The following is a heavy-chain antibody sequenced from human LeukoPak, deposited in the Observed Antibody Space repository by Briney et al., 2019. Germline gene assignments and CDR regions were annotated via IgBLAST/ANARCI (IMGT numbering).Heavy chain of an antibody. D-gene: IGHD2-21*01. Sequence: PGGSLRLSCAASGFTFSNYGLHWVRQAPGKGLEWVAHISQDGSEKYYGDSVKGRFTISRDNSKNTLYLQLNSLTAEDTAVYYCARVTDTAMADGDCYFDYWGPGTLVSVSS. CDR2: ISQDGSEK. CDR1: GFTFSNYG. CDR3: ARVTDTAMADGDCYFDY. V-gene: IGHV3-30*03. J-gene: IGHJ4*02.